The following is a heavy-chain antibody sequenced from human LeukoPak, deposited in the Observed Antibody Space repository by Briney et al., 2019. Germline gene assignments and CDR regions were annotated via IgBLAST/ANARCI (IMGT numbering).Heavy chain of an antibody. CDR1: GGSISSSNYY. V-gene: IGHV4-39*01. J-gene: IGHJ4*02. Sequence: PSETLSLTCTVSGGSISSSNYYWGWIRQSPGKGLEWIGNIYYSGITYYNPSLKSRLTISVDTSNNQFSLKLSSVTAADTAVYYCARPSGYSYGYGIDYWGQGTLVTVSS. CDR2: IYYSGIT. CDR3: ARPSGYSYGYGIDY. D-gene: IGHD5-18*01.